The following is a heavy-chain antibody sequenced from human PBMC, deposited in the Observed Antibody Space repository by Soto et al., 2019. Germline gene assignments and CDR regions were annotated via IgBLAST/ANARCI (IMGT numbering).Heavy chain of an antibody. V-gene: IGHV3-11*01. CDR2: ISNTGGIM. J-gene: IGHJ4*02. Sequence: GGSLRLSCAASEFTLGDYYMVWIRQAPGKGLEWLSYISNTGGIMLYADSVKGRFTISRDNSKNSLNLQMNSLRVEDTAMYYCARDLSNGGFDYWGQGTLVTVSS. CDR1: EFTLGDYY. D-gene: IGHD7-27*01. CDR3: ARDLSNGGFDY.